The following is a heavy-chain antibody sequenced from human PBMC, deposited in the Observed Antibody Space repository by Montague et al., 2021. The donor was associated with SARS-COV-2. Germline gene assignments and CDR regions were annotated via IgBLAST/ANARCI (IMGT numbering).Heavy chain of an antibody. CDR2: IYYSGST. D-gene: IGHD3-22*01. CDR3: ARHGHTCIAMIVAVIGYFDP. J-gene: IGHJ5*02. V-gene: IGHV4-39*01. CDR1: GGSISSSSYY. Sequence: SETLSLTCTVSGGSISSSSYYWGWIRQPPGKGLEWIGSIYYSGSTYYNPSLKSRVTISVDTSKNQFSLKLSSVTAADTAVYYCARHGHTCIAMIVAVIGYFDPWGQGTLVTVSS.